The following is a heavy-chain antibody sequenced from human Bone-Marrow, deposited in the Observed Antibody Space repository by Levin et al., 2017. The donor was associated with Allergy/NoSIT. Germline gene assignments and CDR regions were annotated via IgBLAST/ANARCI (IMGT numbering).Heavy chain of an antibody. CDR3: ARCMEERAIAAAGDPLDL. Sequence: PSETLSLTCAVSGGSLRSIYWHWIRQPPGKGLEWIGYIYYSGSTSYNPSLKSRVTMSVDTSKNQFSLKLSSVTAADTAIYYCARCMEERAIAAAGDPLDLWGQGTLVTVSS. J-gene: IGHJ3*01. D-gene: IGHD6-13*01. CDR1: GGSLRSIY. V-gene: IGHV4-59*01. CDR2: IYYSGST.